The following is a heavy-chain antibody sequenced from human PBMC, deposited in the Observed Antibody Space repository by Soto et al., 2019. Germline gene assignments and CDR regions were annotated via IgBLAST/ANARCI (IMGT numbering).Heavy chain of an antibody. CDR1: GFTFSGSA. V-gene: IGHV3-73*02. Sequence: EVQLVESGGGLVQPGGSLKLSCAASGFTFSGSAMHWVRQASGKWLEWVGRIRSKANSYATAYAASVKGRFTISRDDSKNTAYLQMNSLKTEDTAVYYCTSFSETIGRHYYGMDVWGQGTTVTVSS. CDR2: IRSKANSYAT. CDR3: TSFSETIGRHYYGMDV. D-gene: IGHD4-17*01. J-gene: IGHJ6*02.